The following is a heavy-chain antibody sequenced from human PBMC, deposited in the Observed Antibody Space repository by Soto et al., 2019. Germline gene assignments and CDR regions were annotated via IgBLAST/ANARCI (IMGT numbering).Heavy chain of an antibody. CDR3: ARDMGIVVVVAANNWFDP. V-gene: IGHV3-30-3*01. CDR1: GFTLRSYS. Sequence: GGSQRLSCAASGFTLRSYSMYWVRQAPDKGLECVATTTSDGSDKYYADSVKGRFTISRDNSKNTLFLQMNSLRAEDTAVYYCARDMGIVVVVAANNWFDPWGQGTLVTV. J-gene: IGHJ5*02. D-gene: IGHD2-15*01. CDR2: TTSDGSDK.